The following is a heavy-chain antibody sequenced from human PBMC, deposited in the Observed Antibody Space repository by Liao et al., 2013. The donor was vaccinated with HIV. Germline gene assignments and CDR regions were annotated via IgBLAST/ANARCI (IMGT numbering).Heavy chain of an antibody. D-gene: IGHD2-15*01. J-gene: IGHJ5*02. CDR2: IYTSGST. CDR1: GGSISSRSYY. CDR3: ARSMLLRPNWFDP. Sequence: QVQLQESGPGLVKPSQTLSLTCTVSGGSISSRSYYWSWIRQPAGKGLEWIGRIYTSGSTNYNPSLKSRVTISVDTSKNQFFLKLSSVTAADTAVYYCARSMLLRPNWFDPWGQGSLVTVSS. V-gene: IGHV4-61*02.